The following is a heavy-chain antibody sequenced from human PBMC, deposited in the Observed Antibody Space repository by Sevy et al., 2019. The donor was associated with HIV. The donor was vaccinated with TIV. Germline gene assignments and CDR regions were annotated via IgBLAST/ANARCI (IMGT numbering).Heavy chain of an antibody. Sequence: GGSLRLSCAASGFTFSSYGMHWVRQAPGKGLEWVAVISYHGSNKFYADSVKGRFTISRDNSKNMLYLQMDNLRAEDTAVYYGATKKSDRGYSDDIDYWGQGTLVTVSS. D-gene: IGHD5-18*01. CDR1: GFTFSSYG. V-gene: IGHV3-30*03. J-gene: IGHJ4*02. CDR3: ATKKSDRGYSDDIDY. CDR2: ISYHGSNK.